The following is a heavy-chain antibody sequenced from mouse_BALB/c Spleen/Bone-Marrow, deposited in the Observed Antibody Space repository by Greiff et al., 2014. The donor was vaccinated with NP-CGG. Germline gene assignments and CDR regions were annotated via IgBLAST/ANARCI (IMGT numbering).Heavy chain of an antibody. CDR1: GFNIKGYY. Sequence: EVQRVESGAELVRPGALVKLSCKASGFNIKGYYLHWVKQGPEQGLEWIGWIDPEKGNTKYDPKFQGKASIMADTSSNTAYLQLSSLTSEDTAVYYCARGAWARGYFDYWGQGTTLTVSS. V-gene: IGHV14-1*02. CDR3: ARGAWARGYFDY. D-gene: IGHD4-1*01. CDR2: IDPEKGNT. J-gene: IGHJ2*01.